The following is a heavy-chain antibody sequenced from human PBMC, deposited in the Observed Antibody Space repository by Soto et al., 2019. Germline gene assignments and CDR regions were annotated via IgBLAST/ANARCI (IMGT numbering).Heavy chain of an antibody. J-gene: IGHJ4*02. V-gene: IGHV4-31*03. CDR3: ARGTDGYSFVTPRELDY. Sequence: QVQLQESGPGLVKPSQTLSLTCTVSGGSISSGGYYWNWIRQLPGKGLEWIGYIYYSGSTYYSPSLKSRVTISVDTSKNHFSLNVSSVTAADTAVYFCARGTDGYSFVTPRELDYWGQGTLATVSS. CDR2: IYYSGST. CDR1: GGSISSGGYY. D-gene: IGHD5-18*01.